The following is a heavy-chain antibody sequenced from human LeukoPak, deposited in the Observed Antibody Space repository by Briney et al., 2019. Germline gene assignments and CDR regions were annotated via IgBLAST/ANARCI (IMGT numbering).Heavy chain of an antibody. J-gene: IGHJ4*02. CDR2: IKQDGSEK. V-gene: IGHV3-7*01. CDR1: XXTFSSYW. D-gene: IGHD3-10*01. Sequence: GXXLRLSCXXSXXTFSSYWXSWVRQAPGKGLEWVANIKQDGSEKYYVDSVKGRFTISRDNAKNSLYLQMNSLRAEDTAVYYCARGRYYGSGPNYYFDYWGQGTLVTVSS. CDR3: ARGRYYGSGPNYYFDY.